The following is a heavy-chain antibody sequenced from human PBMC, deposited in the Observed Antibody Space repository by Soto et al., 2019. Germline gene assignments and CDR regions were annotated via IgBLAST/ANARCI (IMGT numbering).Heavy chain of an antibody. CDR2: ISAYNGNT. CDR3: ATGASWRGTTGCRDMAV. D-gene: IGHD1-26*01. V-gene: IGHV1-18*01. J-gene: IGHJ6*02. Sequence: QIQLVQSGGEVKKPGASVKVSCKSSGYTFISHSITWVRQAPGQGLEWMGRISAYNGNTNYAQKLQGRVTMTTDTATSTASKELRNLGSDDTALYYCATGASWRGTTGCRDMAVLGQGTTFNAS. CDR1: GYTFISHS.